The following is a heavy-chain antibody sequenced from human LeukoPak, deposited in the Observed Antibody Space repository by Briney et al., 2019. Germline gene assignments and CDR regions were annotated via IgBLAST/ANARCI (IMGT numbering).Heavy chain of an antibody. Sequence: GGSLRLSCAASGFTFSSYSMNWVRRAPGKGLEWVTSISSGSSYIYYADSVKGRFTISRDNAKDSLYLQMNSLRAEDTAVYFCARDYKGLSEYWGQGTLVTVSS. J-gene: IGHJ4*02. D-gene: IGHD1-1*01. CDR2: ISSGSSYI. CDR3: ARDYKGLSEY. CDR1: GFTFSSYS. V-gene: IGHV3-21*01.